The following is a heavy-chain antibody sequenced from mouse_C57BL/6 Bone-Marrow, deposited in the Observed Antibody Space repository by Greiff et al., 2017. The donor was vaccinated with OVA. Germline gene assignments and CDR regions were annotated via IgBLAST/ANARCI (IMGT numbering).Heavy chain of an antibody. CDR3: ARRELRGNAY. CDR1: GYTFTDYY. CDR2: INPYNGGT. D-gene: IGHD1-1*01. V-gene: IGHV1-19*01. Sequence: VQLKQSGPVLVKPGASVKMSCKASGYTFTDYYMNWVKQSPGKSLEWIGVINPYNGGTSYNQKFKGKATLTVDKSSSTADMELNSLTSDDSAVYYCARRELRGNAYWGQGTLVTVSA. J-gene: IGHJ3*01.